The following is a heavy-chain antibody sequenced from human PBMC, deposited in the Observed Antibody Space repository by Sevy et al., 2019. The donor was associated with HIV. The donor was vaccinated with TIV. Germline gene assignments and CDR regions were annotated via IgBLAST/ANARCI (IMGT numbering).Heavy chain of an antibody. Sequence: ASVKVSCKASGYTFTSYGISWVRQAPGQGLEWMGWISAYNGNTNYAQKLQGRVTMTTDTSTSTAYMEPRSLRSDDTAVYYCARDLALLWFGESSTGFDYWGQGTLVTVSS. CDR1: GYTFTSYG. J-gene: IGHJ4*02. D-gene: IGHD3-10*01. CDR2: ISAYNGNT. V-gene: IGHV1-18*04. CDR3: ARDLALLWFGESSTGFDY.